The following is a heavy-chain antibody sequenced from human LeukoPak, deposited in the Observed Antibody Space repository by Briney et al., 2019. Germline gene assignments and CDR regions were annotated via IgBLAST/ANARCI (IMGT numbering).Heavy chain of an antibody. CDR1: GYTFTSYW. V-gene: IGHV1-18*01. CDR3: AIGWGPTGLEY. D-gene: IGHD3-16*01. Sequence: ASVKVSCKASGYTFTSYWISWVRQAPGQGLEWMGWISAYNGNTNYAHKLKGRVTMTTDTSTSTPYMHLTSLKSDDTAVYYCAIGWGPTGLEYWGEGTLVTV. J-gene: IGHJ4*02. CDR2: ISAYNGNT.